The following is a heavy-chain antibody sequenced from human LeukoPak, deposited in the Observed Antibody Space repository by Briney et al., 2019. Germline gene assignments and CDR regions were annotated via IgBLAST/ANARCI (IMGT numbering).Heavy chain of an antibody. CDR2: ISAYNGNT. J-gene: IGHJ5*02. D-gene: IGHD6-19*01. CDR3: ARSKGYSSGSNWFDP. CDR1: GYTFTSYG. V-gene: IGHV1-18*01. Sequence: ASVKVSCKASGYTFTSYGISWVRQAPGQGLEWMGWISAYNGNTNYAQKFQGRVTMTRDTSISTAYMELSRLRSDDTAVYYCARSKGYSSGSNWFDPWGQGTLVTVSS.